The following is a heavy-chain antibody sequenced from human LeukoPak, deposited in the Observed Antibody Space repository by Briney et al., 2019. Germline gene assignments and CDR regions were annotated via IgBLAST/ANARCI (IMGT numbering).Heavy chain of an antibody. J-gene: IGHJ6*03. CDR2: ISWNSGSI. CDR3: AKEAHYYYYMDV. V-gene: IGHV3-9*03. Sequence: GGSLRLSCAASGFTFDDYAMHWVRQAPGKGLEWVSGISWNSGSIGYADSVKGRFTISRDNAKNSLYLQMNSLRAEDMALYYCAKEAHYYYYMDVWGKGTTVTVSS. CDR1: GFTFDDYA.